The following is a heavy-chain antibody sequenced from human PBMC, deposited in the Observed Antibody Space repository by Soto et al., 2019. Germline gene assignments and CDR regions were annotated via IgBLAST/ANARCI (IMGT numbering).Heavy chain of an antibody. CDR2: IKGDGSSI. V-gene: IGHV3-74*01. CDR3: VRDGVGAPPFDY. Sequence: EVQLVESGGGLVQPGGSLRLSCGASGFTFSSHWMHWVRQAPGKGLLWVARIKGDGSSIDYADSVKGRFTISRDNAKNTVQLQMNSLRLEDTAVYYCVRDGVGAPPFDYLGQGTLVTVSS. D-gene: IGHD1-26*01. CDR1: GFTFSSHW. J-gene: IGHJ4*02.